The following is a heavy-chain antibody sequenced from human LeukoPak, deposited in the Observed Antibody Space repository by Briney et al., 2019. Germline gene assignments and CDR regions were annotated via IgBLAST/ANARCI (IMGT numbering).Heavy chain of an antibody. CDR3: AKDRGYPNYYYMDV. CDR2: IRYDGSNK. J-gene: IGHJ6*03. CDR1: GFTFSSYG. D-gene: IGHD3-10*01. V-gene: IGHV3-30*02. Sequence: GGSLRLSCAASGFTFSSYGMHWVRQAPGKGLEWVAFIRYDGSNKYYADSVKGRFIISRDNSKNTLYLQMNSLRAEDTAVYYCAKDRGYPNYYYMDVWGKGTTVTVSS.